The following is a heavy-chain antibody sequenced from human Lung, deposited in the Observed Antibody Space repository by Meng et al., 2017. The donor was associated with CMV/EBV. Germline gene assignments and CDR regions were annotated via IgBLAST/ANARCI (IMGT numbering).Heavy chain of an antibody. V-gene: IGHV4-4*02. Sequence: QGRLRESGPGLVRPSGTLSLTCAGSGGSSSSSNWWSWVRQPPGKGLEWIGEIYHSGSTNYNPSLKSRVTISVDKSKNQFSLKLSSVTAADTAVYYCASFPPPGKQWLVTDYWGQGTLVTVSS. D-gene: IGHD6-19*01. J-gene: IGHJ4*02. CDR3: ASFPPPGKQWLVTDY. CDR1: GGSSSSSNW. CDR2: IYHSGST.